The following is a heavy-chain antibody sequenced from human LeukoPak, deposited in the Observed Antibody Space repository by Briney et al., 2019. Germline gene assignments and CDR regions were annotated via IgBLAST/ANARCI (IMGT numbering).Heavy chain of an antibody. Sequence: SETLSLTCTVSGGSISSYYWSWIRQPPGKGLEWIGYIYYSGSTNYNPSLKSRVTISVDTSKNQFSLKLSSVTAADTAVYYCARDTGSYSRFDPWGQGTLVTVSS. CDR1: GGSISSYY. CDR2: IYYSGST. J-gene: IGHJ5*02. CDR3: ARDTGSYSRFDP. D-gene: IGHD1-26*01. V-gene: IGHV4-59*01.